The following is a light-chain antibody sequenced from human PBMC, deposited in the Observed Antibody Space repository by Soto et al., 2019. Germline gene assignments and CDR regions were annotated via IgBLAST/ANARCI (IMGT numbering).Light chain of an antibody. CDR2: AAS. Sequence: DFQLTQSPSTLSASVGERVTITCRASQSIRSWLAWYQQKPGKAPKVLIYAASSLQSGVPSRFSGSGSGTDFTLTISCLQSEDFATYYCQKYYSYPQTFGQGNKVDIK. J-gene: IGKJ1*01. CDR1: QSIRSW. CDR3: QKYYSYPQT. V-gene: IGKV1-5*01.